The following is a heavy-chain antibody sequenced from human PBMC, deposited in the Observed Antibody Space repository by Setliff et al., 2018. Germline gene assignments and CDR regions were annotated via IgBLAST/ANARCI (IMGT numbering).Heavy chain of an antibody. CDR2: IYNSGNT. CDR3: AGGVSGRFNY. CDR1: GDSVTSHY. V-gene: IGHV4-59*02. J-gene: IGHJ4*02. D-gene: IGHD3-10*01. Sequence: PSETLSLTCSVSGDSVTSHYWSWVRQPPGKGLEWIGEIYNSGNTNYNPSLKSRVTISVDKSKNQFSLKLTSVTAADTAVYYCAGGVSGRFNYWGQGTLVTVSS.